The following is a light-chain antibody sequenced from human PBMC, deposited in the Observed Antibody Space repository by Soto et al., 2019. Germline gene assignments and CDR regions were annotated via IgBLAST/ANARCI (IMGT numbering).Light chain of an antibody. J-gene: IGLJ1*01. CDR3: QSYDNSLSGFYV. CDR2: SNT. CDR1: SSNNGAGYE. V-gene: IGLV1-40*01. Sequence: QSVLTQPPSVSGAPGQRVTLSCTGSSSNNGAGYEVHWYQQIPGTAPKVLIYSNTHRPSGVPDRFSGSKSGTSASLAITDLQAEDEADYYCQSYDNSLSGFYVFGTGTKVTVL.